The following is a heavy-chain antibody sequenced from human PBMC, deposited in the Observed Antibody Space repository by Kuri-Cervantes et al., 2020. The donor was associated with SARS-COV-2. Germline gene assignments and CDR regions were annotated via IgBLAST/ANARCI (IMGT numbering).Heavy chain of an antibody. Sequence: ASVKVSCKASGYTFTGYYMHWVRQAPGQGLEWMGRINPNRGGTNYAQKFQGRVTMTRDTSISTAYMELSRLRSDDTAVYYCARAGGISSGYYYRLDYWGQGTLVTVSS. CDR3: ARAGGISSGYYYRLDY. D-gene: IGHD3-22*01. CDR2: INPNRGGT. V-gene: IGHV1-2*06. CDR1: GYTFTGYY. J-gene: IGHJ4*02.